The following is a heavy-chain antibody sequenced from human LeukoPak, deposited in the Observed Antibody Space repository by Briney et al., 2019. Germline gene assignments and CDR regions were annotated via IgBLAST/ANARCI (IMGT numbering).Heavy chain of an antibody. Sequence: PGGSLRLSCAASGFTFSSYGMHWARQAPGKGLEWVAVISYDGSNKYYADSVKGRFTISRDNSKNTLYLQMNSLRAEDTAVYYCAKDGAGTAGIYFDYWGQGTLVTVSS. D-gene: IGHD1-1*01. V-gene: IGHV3-30*18. CDR1: GFTFSSYG. CDR3: AKDGAGTAGIYFDY. CDR2: ISYDGSNK. J-gene: IGHJ4*02.